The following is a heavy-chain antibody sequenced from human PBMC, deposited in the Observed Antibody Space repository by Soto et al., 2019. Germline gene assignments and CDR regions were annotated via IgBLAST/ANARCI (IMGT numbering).Heavy chain of an antibody. D-gene: IGHD3-3*01. CDR2: IIPIFGTA. Sequence: SVKVSCKSSGGTFSSYAISWVRQAPGQGLEWMGGIIPIFGTANYAQKFQGRVTITADESTSTAYMELSSLRSEDTAVYYCARDRIEARITIFGVVTPPYYYYGMDVWGQGTTVTVSS. CDR1: GGTFSSYA. V-gene: IGHV1-69*13. J-gene: IGHJ6*02. CDR3: ARDRIEARITIFGVVTPPYYYYGMDV.